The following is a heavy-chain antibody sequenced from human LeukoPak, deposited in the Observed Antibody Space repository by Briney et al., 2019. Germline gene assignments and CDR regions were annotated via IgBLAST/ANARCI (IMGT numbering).Heavy chain of an antibody. J-gene: IGHJ3*02. V-gene: IGHV4-59*01. CDR3: ARGLTTLRGAFDT. CDR2: IYYSGST. CDR1: GGSISSYY. Sequence: SETLSLTCTVSGGSISSYYWSWIRQPPGKGLEWIGYIYYSGSTNYNPSLKSRVTISVDTSKNQFSLKLSSVTAADTAVYYCARGLTTLRGAFDTWGQGTMVTVSS. D-gene: IGHD4-11*01.